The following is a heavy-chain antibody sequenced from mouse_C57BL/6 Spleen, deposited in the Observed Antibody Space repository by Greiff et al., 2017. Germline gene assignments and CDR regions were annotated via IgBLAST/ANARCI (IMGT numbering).Heavy chain of an antibody. V-gene: IGHV1-64*01. CDR2: IHPNSGST. CDR1: GYTFTSYW. CDR3: ARNDYDKGC. J-gene: IGHJ3*01. Sequence: QVQLQQPGAELVKPGASVKLSCKASGYTFTSYWMHWVKQRPGQGLEWIGMIHPNSGSTNYNEKFKGKATLTVDKSSSTAYMQLSSLTSEDSAVYYGARNDYDKGCWGQGTLVTVSA. D-gene: IGHD2-4*01.